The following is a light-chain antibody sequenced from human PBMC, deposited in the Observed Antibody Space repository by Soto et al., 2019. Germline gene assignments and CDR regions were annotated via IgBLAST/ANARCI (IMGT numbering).Light chain of an antibody. J-gene: IGKJ4*02. CDR1: QDISTW. CDR2: TAS. CDR3: QQGNSFPRT. Sequence: DIQMTQSPSSVSASVGDRVTITCRASQDISTWLAWFQQKPGEAPRLLIYTASTLHSGVPSRFSGSGWGTDFTLTISSLQPEDFAAYYGQQGNSFPRTFGGGTKVDIK. V-gene: IGKV1-12*01.